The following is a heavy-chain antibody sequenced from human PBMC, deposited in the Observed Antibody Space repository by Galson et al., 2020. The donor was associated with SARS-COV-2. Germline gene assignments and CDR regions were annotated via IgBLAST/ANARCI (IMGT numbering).Heavy chain of an antibody. Sequence: GESLKISCAASGFTVSSNYMSWVRQAPGKGQEWVSVIYSGGSTYYADSVKGRFTISRDNSKNTLYLQMNSLRAEDTAVYYCAREAGYYGSENWFDPWGQGTLVTVSS. V-gene: IGHV3-66*01. J-gene: IGHJ5*02. CDR2: IYSGGST. D-gene: IGHD3-10*01. CDR3: AREAGYYGSENWFDP. CDR1: GFTVSSNY.